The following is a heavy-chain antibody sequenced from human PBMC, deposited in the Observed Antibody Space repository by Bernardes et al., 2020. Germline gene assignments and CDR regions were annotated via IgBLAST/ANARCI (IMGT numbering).Heavy chain of an antibody. CDR2: ISGRGGTT. CDR1: GFTFINYA. V-gene: IGHV3-23*01. J-gene: IGHJ4*02. D-gene: IGHD6-13*01. CDR3: AKDVNSWGAPYYFDS. Sequence: GGSLRLSCAVSGFTFINYAMSWVRQAPGKGLEWVSHISGRGGTTYYADPVKGRFTISRDNSKKTLNLQMNSLGAEDTAVYYCAKDVNSWGAPYYFDSWCQGTLVTVSS.